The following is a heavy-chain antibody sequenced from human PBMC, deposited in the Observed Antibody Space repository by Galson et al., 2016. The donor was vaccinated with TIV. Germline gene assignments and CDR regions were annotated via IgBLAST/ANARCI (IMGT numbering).Heavy chain of an antibody. D-gene: IGHD2-21*01. J-gene: IGHJ4*01. V-gene: IGHV1-2*02. CDR2: INPGNGDT. Sequence: SVKVSCKASGYRFIGYYIHWVRQAPGRGPEWMGCINPGNGDTKYAQIFQGSVTLTWDTSVSKAYMELTSLRSDDTAVYFCAKESDWGVAEFDFCGHGTPVSVSS. CDR3: AKESDWGVAEFDF. CDR1: GYRFIGYY.